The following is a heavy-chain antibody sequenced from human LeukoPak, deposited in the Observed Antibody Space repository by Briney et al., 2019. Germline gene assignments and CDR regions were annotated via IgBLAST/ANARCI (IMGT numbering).Heavy chain of an antibody. J-gene: IGHJ4*02. CDR3: ARDGDRIAVAGFDY. V-gene: IGHV3-74*03. Sequence: GGSLRLSCAASGFTFSNYWMHWVRQAPGKGLVWFSRINSDGTTTEYADSVKGRFTISRDNAKNTLYLQMNSLRAEDTAVYYCARDGDRIAVAGFDYWGQGTLVTVSS. CDR2: INSDGTTT. CDR1: GFTFSNYW. D-gene: IGHD6-19*01.